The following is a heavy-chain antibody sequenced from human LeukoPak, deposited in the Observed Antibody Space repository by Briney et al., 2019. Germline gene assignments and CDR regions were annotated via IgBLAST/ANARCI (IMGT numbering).Heavy chain of an antibody. CDR1: GFTFDDYG. J-gene: IGHJ6*02. Sequence: PGGSLRLSCAASGFTFDDYGMSWVRQAPGKGLEWVSGINWNGGSTGYADSVKGRFTISRDNAKNSLYLQMNSLRAEDTAVYYCARDSYYGSGSYYSYGMDVWGQGTTVTVSS. V-gene: IGHV3-20*04. D-gene: IGHD3-10*01. CDR2: INWNGGST. CDR3: ARDSYYGSGSYYSYGMDV.